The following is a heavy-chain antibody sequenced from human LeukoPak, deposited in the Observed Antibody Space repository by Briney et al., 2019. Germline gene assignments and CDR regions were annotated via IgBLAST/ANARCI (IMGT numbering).Heavy chain of an antibody. D-gene: IGHD2-15*01. CDR1: GGSFSGYY. J-gene: IGHJ4*02. CDR3: ARGHQVCSGGSCGDFDY. Sequence: SETLSLTCAVYGGSFSGYYWSYIRQPPGKGLEWIGEINHSGSTNYNSSLKSRVTISVDTSKNKFSLKLSSVTAADTAVYYCARGHQVCSGGSCGDFDYWGQGTLVTVSS. V-gene: IGHV4-34*01. CDR2: INHSGST.